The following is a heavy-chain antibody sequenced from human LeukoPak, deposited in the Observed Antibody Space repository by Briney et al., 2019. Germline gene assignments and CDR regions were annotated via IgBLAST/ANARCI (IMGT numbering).Heavy chain of an antibody. CDR3: AKKDIVVVPAAAHFDY. Sequence: RGSLRLSCAASGFTFSSYAMSWVRQAPGKGLEWVSTISVSGGSTYHADSVKGRFTISRDNSKNTLYLQMNSLRAEDTAVYYCAKKDIVVVPAAAHFDYWGQGTLVTVSS. V-gene: IGHV3-23*01. J-gene: IGHJ4*02. CDR1: GFTFSSYA. CDR2: ISVSGGST. D-gene: IGHD2-2*01.